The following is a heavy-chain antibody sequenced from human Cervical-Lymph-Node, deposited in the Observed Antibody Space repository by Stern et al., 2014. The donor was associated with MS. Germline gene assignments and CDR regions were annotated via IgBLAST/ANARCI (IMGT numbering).Heavy chain of an antibody. CDR3: AKDRLFCSGGGCYAMDV. V-gene: IGHV3-30*18. D-gene: IGHD2-15*01. CDR2: ISNDGNEK. CDR1: GFTLRSYG. J-gene: IGHJ6*02. Sequence: MQLVESGGGVVQPGRSLRLSCAASGFTLRSYGMHWVRQAPGKGLEWGTVISNDGNEKYYTDSVKGRFTISRDNSKNTLYLQMNSLRTEDTAVYYCAKDRLFCSGGGCYAMDVWGQGTTVTVSS.